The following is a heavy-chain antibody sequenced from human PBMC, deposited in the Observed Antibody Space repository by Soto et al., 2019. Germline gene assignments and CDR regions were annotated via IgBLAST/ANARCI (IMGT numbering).Heavy chain of an antibody. Sequence: SETLSLTCTVSGGSISSYYWSWIRQPPGKGLEWIGYIYYSGSTNYNPSLKSRVTISVDTSKNQFSLKLSSVTAADTAVYYCVRHRAAVDWFDPWGQGTLVTVS. D-gene: IGHD6-13*01. V-gene: IGHV4-59*08. J-gene: IGHJ5*02. CDR3: VRHRAAVDWFDP. CDR1: GGSISSYY. CDR2: IYYSGST.